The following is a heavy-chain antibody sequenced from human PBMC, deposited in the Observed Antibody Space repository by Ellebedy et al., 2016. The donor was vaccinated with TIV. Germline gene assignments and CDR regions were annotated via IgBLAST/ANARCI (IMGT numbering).Heavy chain of an antibody. V-gene: IGHV3-74*01. D-gene: IGHD2-2*02. J-gene: IGHJ3*02. CDR2: INSDGSST. CDR1: GFTFSSYW. CDR3: AKDGYCSSTSCYTVQDAFDI. Sequence: GESLKISXAASGFTFSSYWMHWVRQAPGKGLVWVSRINSDGSSTSYADSVKGRFTISRDNSKNTLYLQMNSLRAEDTAVYYCAKDGYCSSTSCYTVQDAFDIWGKGTMVTVSS.